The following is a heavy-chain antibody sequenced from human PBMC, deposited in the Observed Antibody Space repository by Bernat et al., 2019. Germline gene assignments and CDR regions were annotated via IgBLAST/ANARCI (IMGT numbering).Heavy chain of an antibody. V-gene: IGHV3-23*04. CDR1: GFTFSTYA. J-gene: IGHJ3*02. Sequence: EVQLVESGGGLVQPGGSLRLSCAASGFTFSTYAMSWVRQAPGKGLEWVSAIRGSGGSTFYADSVKGRFTISRDNPRNTLYLQMNSLRAEDTAVYYCARHVGNPSGAFDIWGQGTMVTVSS. D-gene: IGHD7-27*01. CDR3: ARHVGNPSGAFDI. CDR2: IRGSGGST.